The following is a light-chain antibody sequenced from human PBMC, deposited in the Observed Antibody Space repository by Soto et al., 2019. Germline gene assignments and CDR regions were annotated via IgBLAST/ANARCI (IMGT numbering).Light chain of an antibody. CDR3: QQYGTWIT. J-gene: IGKJ5*01. CDR2: SSS. CDR1: QWFSGRN. V-gene: IGKV3-20*01. Sequence: EIVLTQSPGTLSLSPGERVSLSCGASQWFSGRNLAWYQQKPGQSPRLLIYSSSTRASGVPDRFRGSGSGTDFTLTITRLEHEDFAVYYCQQYGTWITFGQGTRLETK.